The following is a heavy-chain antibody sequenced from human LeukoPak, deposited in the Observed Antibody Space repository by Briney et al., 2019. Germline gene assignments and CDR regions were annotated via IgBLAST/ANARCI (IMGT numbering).Heavy chain of an antibody. Sequence: ASVKVSCKASGYTFTSYGISWVRQAPGQGLEWMGWINAYNGNTNYAQNLQGRVTMTTDTSTSTAYMELRSLRSDDTAVYYCARRQGTTLNFDYWGQGTLVTVSS. CDR3: ARRQGTTLNFDY. D-gene: IGHD1-1*01. J-gene: IGHJ4*02. CDR1: GYTFTSYG. V-gene: IGHV1-18*01. CDR2: INAYNGNT.